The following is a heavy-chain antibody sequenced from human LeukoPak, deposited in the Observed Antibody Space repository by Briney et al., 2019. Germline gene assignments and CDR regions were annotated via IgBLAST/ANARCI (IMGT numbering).Heavy chain of an antibody. D-gene: IGHD6-19*01. CDR1: GFTFNNYG. J-gene: IGHJ4*02. Sequence: PGGSLRLSCSASGFTFNNYGLHWVRQAPGKGLEYVSGISRNGGSTYHADSVKGRFTISRDNSKTTLYLQMSSLRADDTAVYYCAQSSGWDSLKYWGQGTLVTVSS. CDR3: AQSSGWDSLKY. CDR2: ISRNGGST. V-gene: IGHV3-64D*06.